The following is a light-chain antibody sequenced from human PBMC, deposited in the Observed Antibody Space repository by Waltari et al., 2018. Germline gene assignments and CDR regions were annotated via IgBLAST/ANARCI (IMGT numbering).Light chain of an antibody. CDR3: QTWGNGFRI. J-gene: IGLJ2*01. Sequence: QLVLTHSPSASASLGASVKLTCTLSSGYSGFAIHWHQQQPEKGPRYLMKVNSDGSHTRGAGIPDRFSASTSGAERHLTISSLQSEDEADYYCQTWGNGFRIFGGGTKLTV. CDR1: SGYSGFA. V-gene: IGLV4-69*01. CDR2: VNSDGSH.